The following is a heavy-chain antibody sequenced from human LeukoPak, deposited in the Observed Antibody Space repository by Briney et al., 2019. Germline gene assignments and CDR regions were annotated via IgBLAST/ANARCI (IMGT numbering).Heavy chain of an antibody. Sequence: ASVKVSCKASGYTFTSYGITWVRQAPGQGLEWMGWISAYTGNTNYAQKLQGRVTMTTDTSTSPAYMELRSLRSDDTAVYYCARDASVAGPAYNWFDPWGQGTLVTVSS. D-gene: IGHD6-19*01. J-gene: IGHJ5*02. CDR2: ISAYTGNT. V-gene: IGHV1-18*01. CDR3: ARDASVAGPAYNWFDP. CDR1: GYTFTSYG.